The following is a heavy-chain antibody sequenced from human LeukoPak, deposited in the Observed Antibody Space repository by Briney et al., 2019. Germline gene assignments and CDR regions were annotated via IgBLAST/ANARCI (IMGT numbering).Heavy chain of an antibody. CDR2: FDPEDGET. J-gene: IGHJ4*02. CDR1: GYTPTELS. Sequence: ASVKVSCKVSGYTPTELSMHWVRPAPGKGLEWMGGFDPEDGETIYAKKFQGRVTMTEDTSTDTAYMELSSLRSEDTAVYYCATVPRFLEWLLSFDYWGQGTLVTVSS. D-gene: IGHD3-3*01. CDR3: ATVPRFLEWLLSFDY. V-gene: IGHV1-24*01.